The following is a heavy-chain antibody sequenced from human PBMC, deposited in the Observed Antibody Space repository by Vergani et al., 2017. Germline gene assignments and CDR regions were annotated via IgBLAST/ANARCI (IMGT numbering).Heavy chain of an antibody. V-gene: IGHV5-51*01. CDR3: ARLIEEVGGYYYDMEV. D-gene: IGHD3-16*01. CDR1: GNSFTSYW. CDR2: IYPGDSDT. J-gene: IGHJ6*02. Sequence: EVQLVQSGAEVKKPGESLKISCKGSGNSFTSYWIGWVRQMPGKGLEWMAIIYPGDSDTRYNPSFRGQVTMSADKSINTAYLQWSSLKASDTAMYYCARLIEEVGGYYYDMEVWGQGTTVTVSS.